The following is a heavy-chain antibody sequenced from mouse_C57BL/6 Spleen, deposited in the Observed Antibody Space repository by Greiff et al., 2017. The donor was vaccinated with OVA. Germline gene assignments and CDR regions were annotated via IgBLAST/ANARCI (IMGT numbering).Heavy chain of an antibody. CDR2: ISGGGGNT. Sequence: EVHLVESGGGLVKPGGSLKLSCAASGFTFSSYTMSWVRQTPEKRLEWVATISGGGGNTYYPDSVKGRFTISRDNAKNTLYLQMSSLRSEDTAVYYGARHYYGSSYRYFDVWGTGTTVTVSS. CDR3: ARHYYGSSYRYFDV. D-gene: IGHD1-1*01. V-gene: IGHV5-9*04. CDR1: GFTFSSYT. J-gene: IGHJ1*03.